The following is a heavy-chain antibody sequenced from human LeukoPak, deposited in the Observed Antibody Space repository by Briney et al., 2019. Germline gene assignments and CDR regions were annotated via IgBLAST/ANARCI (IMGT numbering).Heavy chain of an antibody. Sequence: PAGSLRLYCAASGFIFSDYYMTWIRQAPRKGLEWLSYISSNSGSIYNADSVKARFTISRDNAKNSLYLQMNSLRAEDTAVYFCARAMRLFISSHYYFDYWGQGALVTVSS. CDR3: ARAMRLFISSHYYFDY. CDR2: ISSNSGSI. V-gene: IGHV3-11*01. J-gene: IGHJ4*02. D-gene: IGHD6-13*01. CDR1: GFIFSDYY.